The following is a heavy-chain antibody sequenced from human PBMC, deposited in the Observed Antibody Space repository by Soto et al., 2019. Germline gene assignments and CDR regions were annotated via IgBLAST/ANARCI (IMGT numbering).Heavy chain of an antibody. Sequence: EVQQLESGGALVQPGGSLRLSCAASGFTFSSYAMSWVRQAPGKGLEWVSLISGSGGGTYYADSVKGRFTISRDNSKNTLYLQMNSLRAEDTAVFYCAKHLSNGSPDYWGQGTLVTVSS. V-gene: IGHV3-23*01. D-gene: IGHD2-15*01. CDR3: AKHLSNGSPDY. CDR1: GFTFSSYA. CDR2: ISGSGGGT. J-gene: IGHJ4*02.